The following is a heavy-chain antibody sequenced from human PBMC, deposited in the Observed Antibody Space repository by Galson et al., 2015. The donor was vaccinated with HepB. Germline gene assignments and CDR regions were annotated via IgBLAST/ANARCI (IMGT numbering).Heavy chain of an antibody. V-gene: IGHV1-18*04. CDR3: ARDRRRTYYYDSSDNSHPFDAFDI. Sequence: SVKVSCKASGYTFTTYGISWVRQAPGQGLEWMGWISAYNDNTNYAQKFQGRVTMTTDTSTSTAYMELRSLRSDDTAVYYCARDRRRTYYYDSSDNSHPFDAFDIWGQGTMVTVSS. D-gene: IGHD3-22*01. CDR1: GYTFTTYG. CDR2: ISAYNDNT. J-gene: IGHJ3*02.